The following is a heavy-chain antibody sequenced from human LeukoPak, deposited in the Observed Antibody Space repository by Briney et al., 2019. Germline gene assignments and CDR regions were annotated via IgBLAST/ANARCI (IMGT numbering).Heavy chain of an antibody. V-gene: IGHV1-8*01. Sequence: ASVKVSCKASGYTFTSYDINWVRQATGQGLEWMGWMNPNSGNTGYAQKFQGRVTMTRNTSVSTAYMELSSLRSEDTAVYYCARGGSGWLPFDYWGQGTLVTVSS. CDR2: MNPNSGNT. D-gene: IGHD6-19*01. J-gene: IGHJ4*02. CDR3: ARGGSGWLPFDY. CDR1: GYTFTSYD.